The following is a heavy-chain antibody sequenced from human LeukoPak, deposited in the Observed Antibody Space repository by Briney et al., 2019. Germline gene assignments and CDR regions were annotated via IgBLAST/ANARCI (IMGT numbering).Heavy chain of an antibody. CDR2: IKEDGTET. D-gene: IGHD3-22*01. Sequence: PGGSLRLSCAASGFMFSSNWMSWVRLAPGKGLEWVANIKEDGTETYYVDSVKGRFTISRDNAKNSLYLQMNSLRVEDTAVYYCAKDFYDSSGSRYDYWGQGTLVTVSS. CDR1: GFMFSSNW. V-gene: IGHV3-7*03. CDR3: AKDFYDSSGSRYDY. J-gene: IGHJ4*02.